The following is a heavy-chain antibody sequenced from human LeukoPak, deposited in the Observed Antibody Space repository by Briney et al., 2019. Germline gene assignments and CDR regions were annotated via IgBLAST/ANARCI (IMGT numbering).Heavy chain of an antibody. CDR1: GFTFSSHW. J-gene: IGHJ4*02. Sequence: GGSLRLSCAASGFTFSSHWMHWVRQAPGKGLVWVSRINSDGSTTTYADSVKGRFTISRDNAKNTLYLQMDSLRAEDTAVYYCASRGPSGSYYDYWGQGALVTVSS. CDR3: ASRGPSGSYYDY. V-gene: IGHV3-74*01. D-gene: IGHD1-26*01. CDR2: INSDGSTT.